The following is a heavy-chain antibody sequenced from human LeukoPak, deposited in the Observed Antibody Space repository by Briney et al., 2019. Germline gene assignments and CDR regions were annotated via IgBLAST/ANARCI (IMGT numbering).Heavy chain of an antibody. CDR1: GFTFSSYA. CDR3: ARDKIVVVPAAIAYYYYYYMDV. V-gene: IGHV3-30*04. Sequence: PGRSLRLSCAASGFTFSSYAMHWVRQAPGKGLEWVAVISYDGSNKYYADSVKGRFTISRDNSKNTLYLQMNSLRAEDTAVYYCARDKIVVVPAAIAYYYYYYMDVWGKGTTVTVSS. J-gene: IGHJ6*03. CDR2: ISYDGSNK. D-gene: IGHD2-2*02.